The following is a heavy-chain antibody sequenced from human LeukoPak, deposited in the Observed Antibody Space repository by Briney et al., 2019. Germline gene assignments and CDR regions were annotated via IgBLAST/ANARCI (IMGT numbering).Heavy chain of an antibody. J-gene: IGHJ4*02. D-gene: IGHD6-19*01. CDR2: ISANGDST. V-gene: IGHV3-23*01. Sequence: PGGSLRLSCSASGFTFNRFYLHWVRQAPGKGLEWVSGISANGDSTYYADSVKGRFTISRDNSKNTLYLQMNSLTAEDTAVYYCARSVSGWYKFDYGGQGTLVTVSS. CDR1: GFTFNRFY. CDR3: ARSVSGWYKFDY.